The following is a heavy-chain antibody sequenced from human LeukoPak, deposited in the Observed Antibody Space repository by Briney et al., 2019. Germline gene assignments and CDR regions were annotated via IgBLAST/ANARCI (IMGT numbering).Heavy chain of an antibody. CDR1: GGSINSYY. V-gene: IGHV4-59*08. D-gene: IGHD3-16*01. CDR2: IYYSGST. Sequence: SETLSLTCTVSGGSINSYYGSWIRQPPGKGLEWIGYIYYSGSTNYNPSLKSRVTISVDTSKNQFSLRLSSVTAADTAVYYCARHGGGAADFGYWGQGTLVTVSS. J-gene: IGHJ4*02. CDR3: ARHGGGAADFGY.